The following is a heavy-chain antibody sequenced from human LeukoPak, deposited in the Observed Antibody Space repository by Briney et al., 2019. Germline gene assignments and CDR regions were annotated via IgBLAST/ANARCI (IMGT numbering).Heavy chain of an antibody. CDR2: FGGSGTST. V-gene: IGHV3-23*01. CDR1: GFTFSNYG. Sequence: GGTLRLSCAASGFTFSNYGMSWVRQAPGKGLEWVSAFGGSGTSTYYADSVKGRFTMSRDISQTTLYLQMNSLRAEDTAVYYRARGGYSSGYQYYMDVWGKGTTVTISS. CDR3: ARGGYSSGYQYYMDV. J-gene: IGHJ6*03. D-gene: IGHD5-18*01.